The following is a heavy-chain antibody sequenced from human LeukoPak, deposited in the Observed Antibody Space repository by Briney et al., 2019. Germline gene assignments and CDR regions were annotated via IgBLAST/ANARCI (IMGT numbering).Heavy chain of an antibody. D-gene: IGHD6-13*01. J-gene: IGHJ4*02. CDR3: ARSLPYGTTWYGRSDF. CDR1: GFPFNAYW. V-gene: IGHV3-7*03. CDR2: IRQDGDTK. Sequence: YPGGSLRLSCAASGFPFNAYWMTWVRQAPGKGLEWVANIRQDGDTKYYVDSVKGQFTISRDNAMNSLYLQMNSLRAEDTAIYYCARSLPYGTTWYGRSDFWGQGTLVTVSS.